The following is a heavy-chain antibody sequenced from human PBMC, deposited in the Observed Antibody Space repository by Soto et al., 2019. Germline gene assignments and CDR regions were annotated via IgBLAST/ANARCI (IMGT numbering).Heavy chain of an antibody. V-gene: IGHV4-39*01. J-gene: IGHJ5*02. D-gene: IGHD3-10*01. CDR1: GGSISSTYYY. CDR2: IYFSGTT. CDR3: AGGLGSYYQPPPLDL. Sequence: QLQVQESGPGLVKPSETLSLTCTVSGGSISSTYYYWGWVRQPPGRGLEWLGNIYFSGTTYYNPSLKSRLTISIETSKSQFSLNLTSVTAADTAVYYCAGGLGSYYQPPPLDLWSQGTLVTVSS.